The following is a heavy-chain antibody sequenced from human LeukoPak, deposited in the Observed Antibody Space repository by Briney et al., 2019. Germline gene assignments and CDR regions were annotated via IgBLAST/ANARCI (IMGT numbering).Heavy chain of an antibody. J-gene: IGHJ4*02. D-gene: IGHD3-22*01. CDR1: GFTFSSYS. CDR2: ISSSSYI. V-gene: IGHV3-21*01. Sequence: PGGSLRLSCAASGFTFSSYSMNWVRQAPGKGLEWVSSISSSSYIYYADSVKGRFTISRDNAKNSLYLQMNSLRAEDTAVYYCARDMTYYYDSSGYYSGGYYFDYWGQGTLVTVSS. CDR3: ARDMTYYYDSSGYYSGGYYFDY.